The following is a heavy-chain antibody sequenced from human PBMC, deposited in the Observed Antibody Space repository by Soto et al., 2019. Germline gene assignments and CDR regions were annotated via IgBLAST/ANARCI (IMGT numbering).Heavy chain of an antibody. D-gene: IGHD3-3*01. CDR2: IYSGGST. Sequence: SGGSLRLSCAASGFTVSSNYMSWVRQAPGKGLEWVSVIYSGGSTYYADSVKGRFTISRDNSKNTLYLQMNSLRAEDTAVYYCASSLRFLEWFNYYMDVWGKGTTVTVS. CDR1: GFTVSSNY. V-gene: IGHV3-66*01. J-gene: IGHJ6*03. CDR3: ASSLRFLEWFNYYMDV.